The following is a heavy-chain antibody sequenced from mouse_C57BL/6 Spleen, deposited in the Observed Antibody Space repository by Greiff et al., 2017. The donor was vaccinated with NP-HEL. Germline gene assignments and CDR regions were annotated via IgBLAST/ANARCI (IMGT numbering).Heavy chain of an antibody. CDR2: IYPGSGST. CDR3: ARTFTTVVAD. Sequence: VQLQQSGAELVKPGASVKMSCKASGYTFTSYWITWVKQRPGQGLEWLGDIYPGSGSTNYNEKFKSKATLTVDTSSSTAYMQLSSLTSEDSAVYYCARTFTTVVADWGQGTTLTVSS. J-gene: IGHJ2*01. CDR1: GYTFTSYW. D-gene: IGHD1-1*01. V-gene: IGHV1-55*01.